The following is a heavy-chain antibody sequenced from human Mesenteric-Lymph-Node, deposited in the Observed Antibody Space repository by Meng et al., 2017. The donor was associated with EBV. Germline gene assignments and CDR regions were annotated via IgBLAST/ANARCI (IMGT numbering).Heavy chain of an antibody. CDR1: GGSIRRNNW. J-gene: IGHJ4*02. CDR3: ARASAMDQGVISAIDN. CDR2: IHHSGNT. V-gene: IGHV4-4*02. D-gene: IGHD3-10*01. Sequence: GQRWEWGPGLVKPSQTLSPTWAVSGGSIRRNNWWGWVRQTPGKGLEWIGEIHHSGNTNYNPSLWSRVTISVDTSKNQFSLKVRSVTAADAAVYYCARASAMDQGVISAIDNWGQGTLVTVSS.